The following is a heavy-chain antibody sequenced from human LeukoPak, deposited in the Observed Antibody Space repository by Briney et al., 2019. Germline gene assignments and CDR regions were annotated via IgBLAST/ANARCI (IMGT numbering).Heavy chain of an antibody. J-gene: IGHJ6*02. Sequence: GESLKISCKGSGYSFTSYWIGWVRQMPGKGLEWMGIIYPDDSDTIYNPSFEHQLTISADTSISTAYLQWSSLKASDTAVYYCARGAYGSGSPYTYYGMDAWGQGTTVTVSS. CDR3: ARGAYGSGSPYTYYGMDA. V-gene: IGHV5-51*01. CDR1: GYSFTSYW. CDR2: IYPDDSDT. D-gene: IGHD3-10*01.